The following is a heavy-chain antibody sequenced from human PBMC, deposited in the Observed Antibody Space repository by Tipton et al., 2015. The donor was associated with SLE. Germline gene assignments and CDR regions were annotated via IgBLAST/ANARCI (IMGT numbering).Heavy chain of an antibody. Sequence: SLRLSCAASGFAFNLYDMNWVRQAPGKGLEWISYSTITGSTIYYADSVRGRFTMSRDNAKKSMYLQMNSLGTEDTAIYYCARDRARMAARPNAFDIWGPGTMVTVSS. CDR3: ARDRARMAARPNAFDI. D-gene: IGHD6-6*01. CDR2: STITGSTI. CDR1: GFAFNLYD. J-gene: IGHJ3*02. V-gene: IGHV3-48*03.